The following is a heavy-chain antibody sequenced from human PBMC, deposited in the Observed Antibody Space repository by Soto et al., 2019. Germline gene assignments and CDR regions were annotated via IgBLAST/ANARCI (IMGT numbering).Heavy chain of an antibody. CDR1: GGSISSGGYS. CDR2: IYHSGSI. D-gene: IGHD2-15*01. J-gene: IGHJ4*02. V-gene: IGHV4-30-2*01. Sequence: SETLSLTCAVSGGSISSGGYSWSWIRQPPGKGLEWIGYIYHSGSIYYNPSLKSRVTISVDRSKNQFSLKLSSVTAADTAVYYCARDPIVWGQGTLVTLSS. CDR3: ARDPIV.